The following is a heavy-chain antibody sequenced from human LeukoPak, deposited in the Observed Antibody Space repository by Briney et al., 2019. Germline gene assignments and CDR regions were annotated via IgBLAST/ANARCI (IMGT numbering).Heavy chain of an antibody. Sequence: SETLSLTCAVSGYSISRGSYWGWIRQPPGKGLEWIGSIYRSGSTYYNPSLKTRVTISVDTSKNQFSLKLSSVTAADTAVYYCARAPCDYGDYDYWGQGTLVTVSS. CDR3: ARAPCDYGDYDY. J-gene: IGHJ4*02. V-gene: IGHV4-38-2*01. CDR2: IYRSGST. CDR1: GYSISRGSY. D-gene: IGHD4-17*01.